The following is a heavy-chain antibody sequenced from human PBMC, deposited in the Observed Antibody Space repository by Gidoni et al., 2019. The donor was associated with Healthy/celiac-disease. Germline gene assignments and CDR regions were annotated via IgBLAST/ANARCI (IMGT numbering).Heavy chain of an antibody. Sequence: QVQLVQSGSEVKKPGSSVKVSCQASGYTFTGSYMHWVRQPPGQGLEWMGWLNPNSGVTNYVKKFQGRVTMTRDTSISTAYMERSRLRSDDTAVYYCARPKKGGSGWYKSPFDYWGQGTLVTVSS. CDR1: GYTFTGSY. CDR3: ARPKKGGSGWYKSPFDY. CDR2: LNPNSGVT. V-gene: IGHV1-2*02. D-gene: IGHD6-19*01. J-gene: IGHJ4*02.